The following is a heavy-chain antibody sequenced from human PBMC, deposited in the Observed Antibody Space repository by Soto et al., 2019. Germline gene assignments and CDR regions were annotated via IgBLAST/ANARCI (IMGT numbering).Heavy chain of an antibody. CDR2: IIPIFGTA. Sequence: GVSVKVSCKASGDTFSRYAIIWVRQATGQGLEWMGGIIPIFGTANYAQKFQGRVTITADESTSTAYMELSSLRSEDTAVYYCARVRLGSSATDPWFDPWGQGTLVTVSS. J-gene: IGHJ5*02. D-gene: IGHD6-25*01. CDR3: ARVRLGSSATDPWFDP. V-gene: IGHV1-69*13. CDR1: GDTFSRYA.